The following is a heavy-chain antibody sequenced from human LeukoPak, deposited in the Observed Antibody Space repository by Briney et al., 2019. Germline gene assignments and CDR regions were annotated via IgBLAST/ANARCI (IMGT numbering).Heavy chain of an antibody. Sequence: ASETLSLTCTVSGDSISSNSHYWGWIRQPPGKELEWIGGIYYSGTTYYNPSLKSRITISVDTSKNHFSLRLNSVTAADMAVYYCARLGLGLQLRVPFWGQGTLVTVSS. CDR2: IYYSGTT. CDR3: ARLGLGLQLRVPF. CDR1: GDSISSNSHY. D-gene: IGHD5-24*01. J-gene: IGHJ4*02. V-gene: IGHV4-39*01.